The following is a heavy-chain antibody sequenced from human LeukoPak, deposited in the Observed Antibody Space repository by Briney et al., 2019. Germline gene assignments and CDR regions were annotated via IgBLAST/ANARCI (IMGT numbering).Heavy chain of an antibody. CDR1: GFTFSSCS. D-gene: IGHD6-13*01. Sequence: GGSPRLSCAASGFTFSSCSMHWVRQAPGKGLEWVAVISYDGSNKYFADSVKGRFTISRDNSKNTLYLQMNSLRAEDTAVYYCARDGSIAAADYYFDYWGQGTLVTVSS. V-gene: IGHV3-30-3*01. J-gene: IGHJ4*02. CDR2: ISYDGSNK. CDR3: ARDGSIAAADYYFDY.